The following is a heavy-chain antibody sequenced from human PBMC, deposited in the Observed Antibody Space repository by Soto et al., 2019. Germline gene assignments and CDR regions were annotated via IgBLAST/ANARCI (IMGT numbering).Heavy chain of an antibody. CDR2: INAGNGNT. V-gene: IGHV1-3*05. CDR3: AMSIVVVTALDY. Sequence: QVQLVQSGAEEKKPGASVKVSCKASGYTFTSYAMHWVRQAPGQRLEWMGWINAGNGNTKYSQKFQGRGTITRDKAWSNAYMELSSLRAEHRAVYYCAMSIVVVTALDYWGQGTLVTVSS. CDR1: GYTFTSYA. J-gene: IGHJ4*02. D-gene: IGHD2-21*02.